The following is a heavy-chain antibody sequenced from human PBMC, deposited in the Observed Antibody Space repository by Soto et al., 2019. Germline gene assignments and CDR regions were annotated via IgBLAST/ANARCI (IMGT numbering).Heavy chain of an antibody. CDR2: ISSSSSYI. CDR1: GFTYSSYS. CDR3: ARAGVLRYFDWFPSLEDYYYYYMDV. V-gene: IGHV3-21*01. Sequence: RGSLRLSCAASGFTYSSYSMNWVHQAPGKGLEWVSSISSSSSYIYYADSVKGRFTISRDNAKNSLYLQMNSLRAEDAAVYYCARAGVLRYFDWFPSLEDYYYYYMDVWGKGTTVTVSS. D-gene: IGHD3-9*01. J-gene: IGHJ6*03.